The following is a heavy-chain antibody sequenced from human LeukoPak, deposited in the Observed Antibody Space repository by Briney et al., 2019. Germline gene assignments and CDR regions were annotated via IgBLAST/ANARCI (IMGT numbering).Heavy chain of an antibody. CDR2: IYPDDSGT. D-gene: IGHD2/OR15-2a*01. CDR1: GYSFTNYW. Sequence: GESLKISCKGSGYSFTNYWIGWVRQKPGKGLEWMGIIYPDDSGTRYSPSFQGQVTFSADKSINTAYLQWSSLKASDTAMYFCARFGGPTFGNYYFDYWGQGTLVTVSS. V-gene: IGHV5-51*01. J-gene: IGHJ4*02. CDR3: ARFGGPTFGNYYFDY.